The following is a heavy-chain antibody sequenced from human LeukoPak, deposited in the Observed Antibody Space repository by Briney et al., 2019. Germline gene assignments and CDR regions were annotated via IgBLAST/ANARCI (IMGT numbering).Heavy chain of an antibody. J-gene: IGHJ4*02. CDR3: AKDLEAPSYYFDY. CDR2: VSYDGSAK. Sequence: GGSLRLSCAASGFIFSNYAMHWVRQAPGKGLEWVAVVSYDGSAKLYADSVKGRFTISRDNSRNTLSLQMNSLRAEDTAVYYCAKDLEAPSYYFDYWGQGTLVTVSS. D-gene: IGHD1-1*01. V-gene: IGHV3-30-3*01. CDR1: GFIFSNYA.